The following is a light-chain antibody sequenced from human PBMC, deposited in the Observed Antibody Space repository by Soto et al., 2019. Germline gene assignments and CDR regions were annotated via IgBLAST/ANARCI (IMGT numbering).Light chain of an antibody. CDR3: QQRSNWLT. Sequence: EIVLTQSPATLSLSPGERATISCRASQSVSSYLAWYQQKPGQAPSLLIYDASNRATGIPARFSGSGSGTDFTLTISSLQPEDFAVDYCQQRSNWLTFGGGTKVDIK. J-gene: IGKJ4*01. V-gene: IGKV3-11*01. CDR2: DAS. CDR1: QSVSSY.